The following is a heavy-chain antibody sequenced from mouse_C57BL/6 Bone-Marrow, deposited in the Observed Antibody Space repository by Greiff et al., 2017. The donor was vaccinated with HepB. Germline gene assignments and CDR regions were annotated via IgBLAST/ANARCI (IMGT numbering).Heavy chain of an antibody. CDR3: ARSPPTVVYFDV. D-gene: IGHD1-1*01. CDR1: GFSLSTSGMG. Sequence: VKLMESGPGILQSSQTLSLTCSFSGFSLSTSGMGVSWIRQPSGKGLEWLAHIYWDDDKRYNPSLKSRLTISKDTSRNQVFLKITSVDTADTATYYCARSPPTVVYFDVWGTGTTVTVSS. J-gene: IGHJ1*03. V-gene: IGHV8-12*01. CDR2: IYWDDDK.